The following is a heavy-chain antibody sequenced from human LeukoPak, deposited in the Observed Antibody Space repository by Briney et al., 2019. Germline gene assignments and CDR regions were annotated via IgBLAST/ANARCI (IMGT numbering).Heavy chain of an antibody. V-gene: IGHV3-66*01. CDR2: LTSVGGT. CDR1: GFAVSSNY. J-gene: IGHJ5*01. D-gene: IGHD1-1*01. Sequence: GGSLRLSCAASGFAVSSNYMTWVRQAPGKGLEWVSVLTSVGGTIYADSVKGRFTISGDNSKNTLYLQLNRMRVAHTAVYFCAREATSGNALNDLGFDSWGQGDLVTVSS. CDR3: AREATSGNALNDLGFDS.